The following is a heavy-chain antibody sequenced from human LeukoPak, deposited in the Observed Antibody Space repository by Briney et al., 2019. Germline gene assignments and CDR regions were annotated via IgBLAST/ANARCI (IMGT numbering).Heavy chain of an antibody. V-gene: IGHV3-13*01. CDR2: IGTQSDT. D-gene: IGHD1-14*01. Sequence: PGGSLRLSCAASGIMFSHHDMHWVRQTPGKGLEWVSTIGTQSDTFYPDSVKGRFTISRENAKSSLYLQMNNLRAGDTAVYYCATGERPPPYNIDSWYFGLWGRGTLVTVSS. CDR3: ATGERPPPYNIDSWYFGL. J-gene: IGHJ2*01. CDR1: GIMFSHHD.